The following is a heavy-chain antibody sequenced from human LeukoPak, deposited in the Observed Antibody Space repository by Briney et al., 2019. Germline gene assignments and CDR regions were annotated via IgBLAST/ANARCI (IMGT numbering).Heavy chain of an antibody. CDR1: GFTFSSYA. V-gene: IGHV3-23*01. J-gene: IGHJ4*02. Sequence: GGSLRLSCAASGFTFSSYAMSWVRQATGKGLEWVSGISGSGGSTYYADSVKGRFTISRDNSKNTLYLQMNSLRAEDTAVYYCARTTSRSVWGAYYFDYWGQGTLVTVSS. CDR3: ARTTSRSVWGAYYFDY. D-gene: IGHD3-16*01. CDR2: ISGSGGST.